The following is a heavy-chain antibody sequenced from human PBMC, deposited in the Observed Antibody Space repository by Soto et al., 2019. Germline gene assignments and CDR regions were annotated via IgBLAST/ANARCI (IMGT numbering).Heavy chain of an antibody. CDR2: LAWDGGSI. V-gene: IGHV3-9*01. Sequence: EVQLVESGGGLVQPDRSLGLSCAASGFTFDAYPMHWVRQAPGKGLEWVAGLAWDGGSIEYVDSVEGRFTISRDNAKNSLYLQMSSLRDEDTALYYCVRDDAFDLWGQGTQVTVSS. CDR1: GFTFDAYP. J-gene: IGHJ3*01. CDR3: VRDDAFDL.